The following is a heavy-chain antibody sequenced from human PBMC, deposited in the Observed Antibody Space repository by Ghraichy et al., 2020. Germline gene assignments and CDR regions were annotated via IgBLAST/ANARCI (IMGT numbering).Heavy chain of an antibody. J-gene: IGHJ5*01. CDR2: TNRDGSVT. CDR1: GFTFSNYW. Sequence: GESLNISCAASGFTFSNYWMHWVRQVPGKGLVWVSRTNRDGSVTRYADSVKGRFTISRDNAKNTLYLQMDSLTDEDSAVYYCARDALPLPCSGGCYWDAFDSWGQGTLVTVSS. CDR3: ARDALPLPCSGGCYWDAFDS. D-gene: IGHD2-21*02. V-gene: IGHV3-74*01.